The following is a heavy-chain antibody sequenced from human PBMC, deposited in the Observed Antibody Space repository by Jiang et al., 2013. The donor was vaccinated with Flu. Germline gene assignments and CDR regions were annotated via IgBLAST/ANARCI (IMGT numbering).Heavy chain of an antibody. CDR1: GFDILNYW. D-gene: IGHD6-19*01. CDR2: IRQDATEK. CDR3: ATSPSGWNAGNH. V-gene: IGHV3-7*01. Sequence: QLVESGGGLVXPGGSLRLSCIASGFDILNYWMTWVRQAPGKGLEWVANIRQDATEKYYVDSVKGRFTISRDNARNTMSLQMNSLRAEDTAVYFCATSPSGWNAGNHWGQGALVTVSS. J-gene: IGHJ4*02.